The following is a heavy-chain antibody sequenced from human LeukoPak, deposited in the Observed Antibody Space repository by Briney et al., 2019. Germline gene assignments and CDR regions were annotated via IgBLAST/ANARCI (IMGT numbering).Heavy chain of an antibody. CDR2: IYDSDSDI. J-gene: IGHJ3*02. CDR3: ARLFSGSYPFLYAFDI. D-gene: IGHD1-26*01. V-gene: IGHV5-51*01. CDR1: GYSFTSYW. Sequence: GESLKISCKGSGYSFTSYWIGWVRQMPGKGLEWMGIIYDSDSDIRYSPSFQGQVTISADKSTSTAYLQWSSLKASDTAMYYCARLFSGSYPFLYAFDIWGQGTMVTVSS.